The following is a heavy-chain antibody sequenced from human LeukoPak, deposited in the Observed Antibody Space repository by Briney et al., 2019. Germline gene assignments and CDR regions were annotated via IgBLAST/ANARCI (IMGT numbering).Heavy chain of an antibody. J-gene: IGHJ6*02. V-gene: IGHV3-7*03. CDR2: IKQDGSEK. D-gene: IGHD3-22*01. CDR1: GFTFSSYW. Sequence: GGSLRLSCAASGFTFSSYWMSWVRQAPGKGLEWVANIKQDGSEKYYVESVKGRLTIYRANAKNSLYLQMNSLRAEDTAVYYCARDDRKVYYYYGMDVWGQGTTVTVSS. CDR3: ARDDRKVYYYYGMDV.